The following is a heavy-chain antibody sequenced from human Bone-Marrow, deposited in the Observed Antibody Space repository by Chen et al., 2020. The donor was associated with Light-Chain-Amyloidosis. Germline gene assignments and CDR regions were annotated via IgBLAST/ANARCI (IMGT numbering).Heavy chain of an antibody. CDR2: IEQDGSGK. Sequence: DVPLVEAGGGLGQSGGSPGLPRAASGFIFWYYWMDWVRQAPGKGLEWVANIEQDGSGKNYVDSVKGRFTISRDNAKNSLYLQMNDLRAEDTAVYYCASRYCTSDRCRSSSWVCFDCWGQGTTVTVSS. D-gene: IGHD6-13*01. CDR3: ASRYCTSDRCRSSSWVCFDC. J-gene: IGHJ4*02. CDR1: GFIFWYYW. V-gene: IGHV3-7*03.